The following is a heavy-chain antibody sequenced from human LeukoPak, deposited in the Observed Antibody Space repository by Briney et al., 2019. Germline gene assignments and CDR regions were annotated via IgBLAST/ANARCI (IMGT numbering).Heavy chain of an antibody. J-gene: IGHJ4*02. CDR3: ARVLFNWNYHAFDY. Sequence: GGSLRLSCAASGFTFSSYSMNWVRQAPGKGLEWVSSISSSSSYIYYADSVKGRFTISRDNAKNSLYLQMNSLRAEDTAVYYCARVLFNWNYHAFDYWGQGTLVTVSS. CDR2: ISSSSSYI. D-gene: IGHD1-7*01. CDR1: GFTFSSYS. V-gene: IGHV3-21*01.